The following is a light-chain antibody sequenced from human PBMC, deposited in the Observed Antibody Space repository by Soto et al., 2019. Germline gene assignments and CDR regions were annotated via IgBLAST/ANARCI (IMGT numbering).Light chain of an antibody. CDR2: DIS. Sequence: EIVLTQSPATLSLSPGERATLSCRASQSVSKCLAWYQQKPGQAPRLLIYDISSRAPGIPARFSGSGSGTDFTLTISSLEPEDFAVYYCQQCNNWPTITFGQGTRLEIK. CDR1: QSVSKC. J-gene: IGKJ5*01. V-gene: IGKV3-11*01. CDR3: QQCNNWPTIT.